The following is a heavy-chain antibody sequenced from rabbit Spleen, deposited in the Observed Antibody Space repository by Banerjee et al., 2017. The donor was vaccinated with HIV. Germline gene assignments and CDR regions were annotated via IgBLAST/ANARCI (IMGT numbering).Heavy chain of an antibody. V-gene: IGHV1S40*01. D-gene: IGHD6-1*01. CDR3: ARDAAGYTGYGDATL. J-gene: IGHJ6*01. Sequence: QSLEESGGGLVKPGASLTLTCKASGFSFNSGYDMCWVRQAPGKGLEWVACAYAGSSGSTYSATWAKGRFTISKTSSTTVTLQMTSLTDADTATYFCARDAAGYTGYGDATLWGPGTLVTVS. CDR2: AYAGSSGST. CDR1: GFSFNSGYD.